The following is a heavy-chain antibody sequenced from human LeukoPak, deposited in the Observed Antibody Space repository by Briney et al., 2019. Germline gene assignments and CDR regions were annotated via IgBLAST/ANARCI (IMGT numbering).Heavy chain of an antibody. Sequence: GGSLRLSCAASGFTFSSYAMSWVRQAPGKGLEWVSAISGSGGSTYYADSVKGRFTISRDNSKNTLYLQMNSLKPEDTAVYYCARYGNELSYYYYMDVWGKGTTVTVSS. D-gene: IGHD2/OR15-2a*01. CDR3: ARYGNELSYYYYMDV. V-gene: IGHV3-23*01. CDR1: GFTFSSYA. J-gene: IGHJ6*03. CDR2: ISGSGGST.